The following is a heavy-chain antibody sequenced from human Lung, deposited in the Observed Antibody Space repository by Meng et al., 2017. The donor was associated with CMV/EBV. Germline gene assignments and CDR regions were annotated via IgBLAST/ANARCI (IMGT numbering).Heavy chain of an antibody. CDR1: GFTFSDYY. J-gene: IGHJ6*02. D-gene: IGHD2-2*01. CDR2: ISSSGSTI. CDR3: ARDLIVVVPAAPLDYYGMDV. Sequence: GGSLRLXCAASGFTFSDYYMSWIRQAPGKGLEWVSYISSSGSTIYYADSVKGRFTISRDNAKNSLYLQMNSLRAEDTAVYYCARDLIVVVPAAPLDYYGMDVWGQGXTVTVSS. V-gene: IGHV3-11*04.